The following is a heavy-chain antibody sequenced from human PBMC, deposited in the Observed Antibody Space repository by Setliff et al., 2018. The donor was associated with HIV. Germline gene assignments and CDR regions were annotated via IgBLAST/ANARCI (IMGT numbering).Heavy chain of an antibody. CDR1: GYTFTSYY. CDR3: ARIWGIPPLYYFDY. J-gene: IGHJ4*02. V-gene: IGHV1-46*01. Sequence: VASVKVSCKASGYTFTSYYIHWVRQAPGQGLEWMGRINPSGGSTSYAQKFQGRVTMTRDTSTSAAYMDLSSLRSEDTAVYYCARIWGIPPLYYFDYWGQGTLVTVSS. D-gene: IGHD3-16*01. CDR2: INPSGGST.